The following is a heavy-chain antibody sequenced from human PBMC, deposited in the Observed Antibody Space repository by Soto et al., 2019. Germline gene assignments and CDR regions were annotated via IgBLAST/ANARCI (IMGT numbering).Heavy chain of an antibody. J-gene: IGHJ5*02. V-gene: IGHV3-66*01. CDR1: GFTVSSNY. D-gene: IGHD3-22*01. CDR3: ARNGDSSDYRGWFDP. CDR2: IYSGGTT. Sequence: EVQLVESGGGLVQPGGSLRLSCAASGFTVSSNYMSWVRQAPGKGLEWVSVIYSGGTTYYSDSVKGRFTISRDNSKNTLYLQMQRLRAEDTAVYYCARNGDSSDYRGWFDPWGQGTLVTVSS.